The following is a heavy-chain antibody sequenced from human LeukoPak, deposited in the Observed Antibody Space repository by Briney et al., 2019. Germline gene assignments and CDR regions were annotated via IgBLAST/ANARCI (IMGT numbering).Heavy chain of an antibody. Sequence: SETLSLTCTVSGGSISSYYWSWIRQPAGKGLEWIGRIYTSGSTNYNPSLKSRVTMSVDTSKNQFSLKLSSVTAADTAVYYCASGYDILTGYYNASYWGQGTLVTVSS. D-gene: IGHD3-9*01. CDR2: IYTSGST. CDR1: GGSISSYY. CDR3: ASGYDILTGYYNASY. J-gene: IGHJ4*02. V-gene: IGHV4-4*07.